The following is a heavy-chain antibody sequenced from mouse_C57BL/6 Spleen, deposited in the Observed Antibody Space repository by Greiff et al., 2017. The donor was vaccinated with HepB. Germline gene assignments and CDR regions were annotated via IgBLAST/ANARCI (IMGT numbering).Heavy chain of an antibody. V-gene: IGHV1-55*01. CDR2: IYPGSGST. J-gene: IGHJ3*01. CDR3: ARDDIRYDYEEPFAY. Sequence: QVQLQQPGAELVQPGASVKMSCKASGYTFTSYWITWVKQRPGQGLEWIGDIYPGSGSTNYNEKFKSKATLTVDTSSSTAYMQLSSLTSEDSAVYYCARDDIRYDYEEPFAYWGQGTLVTVSA. CDR1: GYTFTSYW. D-gene: IGHD2-4*01.